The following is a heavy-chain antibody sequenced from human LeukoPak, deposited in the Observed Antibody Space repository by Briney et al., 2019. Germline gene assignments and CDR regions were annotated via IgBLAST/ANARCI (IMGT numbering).Heavy chain of an antibody. J-gene: IGHJ5*02. D-gene: IGHD1-26*01. CDR3: ARDNSVGDTAWWFDP. V-gene: IGHV1-46*01. CDR1: GYTFTGYY. Sequence: GASVKVSCKASGYTFTGYYMHWVRQAPGQGLEWMGWINPSGGSTSYAQKFQGRVTMTRDMSTSTVYMELSSLRSEDTAVYYCARDNSVGDTAWWFDPWGQGTLVTVSS. CDR2: INPSGGST.